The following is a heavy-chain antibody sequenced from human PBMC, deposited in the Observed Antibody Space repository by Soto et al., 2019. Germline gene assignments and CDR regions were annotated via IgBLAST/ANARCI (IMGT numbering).Heavy chain of an antibody. V-gene: IGHV4-4*02. D-gene: IGHD3-10*01. J-gene: IGHJ1*01. CDR1: GGSSSSSNW. Sequence: QVQLQESGPGLVKPSGTLSLTCAVSGGSSSSSNWWSWVRQPPGKGLEWIGEIYHSGSTNYNPSLKSRVTISVDKSKNQFSLKLSSVTAADTAVYHCARKATGRFGELLTHFQHWGQGTLVTVSS. CDR3: ARKATGRFGELLTHFQH. CDR2: IYHSGST.